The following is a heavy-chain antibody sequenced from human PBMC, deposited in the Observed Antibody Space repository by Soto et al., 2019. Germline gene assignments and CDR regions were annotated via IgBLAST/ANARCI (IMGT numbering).Heavy chain of an antibody. J-gene: IGHJ4*02. D-gene: IGHD3-22*01. V-gene: IGHV5-10-1*01. Sequence: GESLKISCKGSGYSFAGYWTTWVRQKPGKGLEWMGRIDPSDSQTYYSPSFRGHVTISVTKSITTVFLQWSSLRASDTAMYYCARQIYDSDTGPNFQYYFDSWGQGTPVTVSS. CDR2: IDPSDSQT. CDR3: ARQIYDSDTGPNFQYYFDS. CDR1: GYSFAGYW.